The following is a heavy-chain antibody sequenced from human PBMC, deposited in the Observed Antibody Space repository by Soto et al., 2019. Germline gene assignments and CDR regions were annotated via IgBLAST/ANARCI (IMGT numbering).Heavy chain of an antibody. CDR3: ARENESGWYLSGY. CDR2: ITSGSRII. CDR1: GFNFRDYS. D-gene: IGHD6-19*01. J-gene: IGHJ4*02. Sequence: GGSLRLSCAASGFNFRDYSMNWVRQAPGKGLEWVSHITSGSRIIYYADSVKGRFTISRDNSKNTLYLQMNSLRAEDTAVYYCARENESGWYLSGYWGQGTLVTVSS. V-gene: IGHV3-48*01.